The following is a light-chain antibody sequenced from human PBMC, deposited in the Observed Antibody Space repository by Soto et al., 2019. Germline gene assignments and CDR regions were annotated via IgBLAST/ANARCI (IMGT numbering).Light chain of an antibody. CDR2: EVS. CDR1: SSDIGNYDF. V-gene: IGLV2-18*01. Sequence: QSVLTQPASVSGSPGQSITISCTGTSSDIGNYDFVSWYQQVPGTAPKAMIYEVSSRPSGVPDRFSGSKSGNTASLTISGLQAADEADYYCSLYTSENAYVFGTGTKLTVL. J-gene: IGLJ1*01. CDR3: SLYTSENAYV.